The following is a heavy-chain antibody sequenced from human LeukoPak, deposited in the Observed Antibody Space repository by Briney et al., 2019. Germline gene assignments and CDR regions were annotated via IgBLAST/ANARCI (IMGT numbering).Heavy chain of an antibody. V-gene: IGHV3-7*04. CDR1: GFTFSSYS. CDR2: IKLDGSER. Sequence: GGSLRLSCAASGFTFSSYSMNWVRQAPGKGLGWVANIKLDGSERYYVDSVKGRFTISRDNAKKSLYLQMNSLRAEDTAVYYCAREYGDYASDYWGQGTLVTVSS. D-gene: IGHD4-17*01. J-gene: IGHJ4*02. CDR3: AREYGDYASDY.